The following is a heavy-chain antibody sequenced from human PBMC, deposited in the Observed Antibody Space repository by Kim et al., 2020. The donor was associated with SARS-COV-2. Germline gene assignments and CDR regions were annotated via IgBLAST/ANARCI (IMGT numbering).Heavy chain of an antibody. Sequence: GGSLRLSCAASGFTFSSYAMSWVRQAPGKGLEWVSAISGSGGSTYYADSVKGRFTISRDNSKNTLYLQMNSLRAEDTVVYYCAKDPSYSSSWYYYYGMDVWGQGTTVTVSS. CDR3: AKDPSYSSSWYYYYGMDV. CDR2: ISGSGGST. D-gene: IGHD6-13*01. V-gene: IGHV3-23*01. CDR1: GFTFSSYA. J-gene: IGHJ6*02.